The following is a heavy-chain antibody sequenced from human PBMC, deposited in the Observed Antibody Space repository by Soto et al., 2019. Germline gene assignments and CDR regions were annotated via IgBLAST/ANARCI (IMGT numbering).Heavy chain of an antibody. CDR2: IKQDGSEK. V-gene: IGHV3-7*01. Sequence: GGSLRLSCAASGFTFSSYWMSWVRQAPGKGLEWVANIKQDGSEKYYVDSVKGRFTISRDNAKNSLYLQMNSLRAEDTAVYYCARVPTDYSSSWYWFDPWGQGALVTVSS. CDR3: ARVPTDYSSSWYWFDP. D-gene: IGHD6-13*01. CDR1: GFTFSSYW. J-gene: IGHJ5*02.